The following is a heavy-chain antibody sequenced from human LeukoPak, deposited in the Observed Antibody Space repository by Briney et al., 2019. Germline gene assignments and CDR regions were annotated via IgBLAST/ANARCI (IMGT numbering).Heavy chain of an antibody. D-gene: IGHD3-16*01. CDR2: ISSTSSTI. V-gene: IGHV3-48*01. J-gene: IGHJ4*02. CDR3: ARGSIDGGYYFDY. Sequence: GGSLRLSCAASGFIFSSYTMNWVRQARGKGLEWVSYISSTSSTIYYGDSVKGRFTISRDNAKNSLYLQINSLRAEDTAVYYCARGSIDGGYYFDYWGQGTLVTVSS. CDR1: GFIFSSYT.